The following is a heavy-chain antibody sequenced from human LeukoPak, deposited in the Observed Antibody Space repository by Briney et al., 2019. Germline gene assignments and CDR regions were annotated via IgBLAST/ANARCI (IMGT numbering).Heavy chain of an antibody. Sequence: GASVKVSCKASGYTFTGYYMHWVRQAPGQGPEWMGIINPSGGSTSYAQKFQGRVTMTRDMSTSTVYMELSSLRSEDTAVYYCARELHDSSGWGAFDIWGQGTMVTVSS. V-gene: IGHV1-46*01. J-gene: IGHJ3*02. CDR1: GYTFTGYY. CDR2: INPSGGST. D-gene: IGHD3-22*01. CDR3: ARELHDSSGWGAFDI.